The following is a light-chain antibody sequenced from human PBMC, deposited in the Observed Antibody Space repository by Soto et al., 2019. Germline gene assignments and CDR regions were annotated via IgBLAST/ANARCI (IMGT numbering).Light chain of an antibody. Sequence: HSVLTQPRSVSGSPGQSVTISCTGTNSDVGHYNYVSWYQQHPGKAPKLIIFDVDKRPSGVPDRFSGSKSGNTASLTISGLQAEDEADYYCCSYAGSSWIFGGGTKVTVL. J-gene: IGLJ2*01. V-gene: IGLV2-11*01. CDR2: DVD. CDR1: NSDVGHYNY. CDR3: CSYAGSSWI.